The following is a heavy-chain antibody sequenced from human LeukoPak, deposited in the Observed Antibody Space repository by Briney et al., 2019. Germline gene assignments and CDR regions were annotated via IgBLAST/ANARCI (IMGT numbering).Heavy chain of an antibody. CDR2: ISGSGGST. CDR3: AKEPNMSPLDY. J-gene: IGHJ4*02. Sequence: GGSLRLSCAASGFTFSSYAMNWVRQAPGKGLEWVSAISGSGGSTLYADSVKGRFTISRDNSKNTLYLQMNSLRADDTAVYYCAKEPNMSPLDYWGQGTLVTVSS. CDR1: GFTFSSYA. D-gene: IGHD2/OR15-2a*01. V-gene: IGHV3-23*01.